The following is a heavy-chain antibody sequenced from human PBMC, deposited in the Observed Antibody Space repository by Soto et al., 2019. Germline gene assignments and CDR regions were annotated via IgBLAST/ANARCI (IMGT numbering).Heavy chain of an antibody. J-gene: IGHJ4*02. CDR2: IIPAFGTA. CDR1: GGTFNSYL. V-gene: IGHV1-69*06. CDR3: ARGLDQPPVGLYFDT. D-gene: IGHD2-2*01. Sequence: GASVKVSCKTSGGTFNSYLIDWVRQAPGQGLEWMGGIIPAFGTAKYAQKFQGRVTITADKSTTTAYMELRTLTPEDTAVYYCARGLDQPPVGLYFDTWGQGTLVTVSS.